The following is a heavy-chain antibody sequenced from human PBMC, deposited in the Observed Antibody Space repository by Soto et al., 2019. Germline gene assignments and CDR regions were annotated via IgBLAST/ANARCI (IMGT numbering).Heavy chain of an antibody. CDR3: TKYWGLAWLQQDRCDY. Sequence: QVQLVESGGGVVQPGTSLRLSCAASGFTMKNYAMHWVRQSPGKGLEWVAVISADGNRKEYGDSAKGRFTISRDYSKNTLYLQMNSLRVEDTAVYYCTKYWGLAWLQQDRCDYWGKGTLVSVSS. J-gene: IGHJ4*02. V-gene: IGHV3-30*18. CDR2: ISADGNRK. D-gene: IGHD3-9*01. CDR1: GFTMKNYA.